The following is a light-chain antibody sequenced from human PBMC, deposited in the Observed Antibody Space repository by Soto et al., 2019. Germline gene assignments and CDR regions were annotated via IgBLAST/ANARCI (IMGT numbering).Light chain of an antibody. CDR1: TGGVTTGHY. CDR3: LLSYSGNYV. CDR2: DTA. Sequence: QALVTHEPSVTLSPGGTFTLTFGSSTGGVTTGHYPCWFQQKPGQAHRALVYDTANIFSWTPARFSGSLLWGKASLTLSGAQPEDEAEYYCLLSYSGNYVFATGTKVTVL. V-gene: IGLV7-46*01. J-gene: IGLJ1*01.